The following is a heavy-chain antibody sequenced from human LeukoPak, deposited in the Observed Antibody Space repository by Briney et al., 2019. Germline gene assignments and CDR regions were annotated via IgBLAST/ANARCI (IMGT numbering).Heavy chain of an antibody. CDR1: GFTFSSYA. CDR3: ARDPVGDN. J-gene: IGHJ4*02. Sequence: GGSLRLSCAASGFTFSSYAMHWVRQAPGKGLEWVAVISYDGSNKYYADSVKGRFTISRDNSKNTLYLQMNSLRAEDTAVYYCARDPVGDNWGQGTLVTVSS. CDR2: ISYDGSNK. D-gene: IGHD2-15*01. V-gene: IGHV3-30*04.